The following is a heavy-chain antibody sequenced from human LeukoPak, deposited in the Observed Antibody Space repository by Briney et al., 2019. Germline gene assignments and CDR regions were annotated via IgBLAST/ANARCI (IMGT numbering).Heavy chain of an antibody. CDR2: IIGSGGYT. CDR1: GFTFSSYA. Sequence: GGSLRLSCAASGFTFSSYAMSWVRQAPGKGLEWVSAIIGSGGYTYYADSVKGRFTISRDNAKNTLYLQMNSLRDEDTAVYYCASTYDSSGRGAFDIWGQGTIVTVSS. CDR3: ASTYDSSGRGAFDI. V-gene: IGHV3-23*01. D-gene: IGHD3-22*01. J-gene: IGHJ3*02.